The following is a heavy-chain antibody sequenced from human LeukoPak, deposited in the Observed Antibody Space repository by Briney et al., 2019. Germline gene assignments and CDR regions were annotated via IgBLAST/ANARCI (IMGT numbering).Heavy chain of an antibody. D-gene: IGHD3-22*01. CDR2: IYSGGST. V-gene: IGHV3-53*01. CDR3: ARDSRQDYYDSSGYLWFAFDI. CDR1: GFTVSSNY. Sequence: PGGSLRLSCAASGFTVSSNYMNWVRQAPGKGLEWVSVIYSGGSTYYADSVKGRFTISRDNSKNTLYLQMNSLRAEDTAVYYCARDSRQDYYDSSGYLWFAFDIWGQGTMVTVSS. J-gene: IGHJ3*02.